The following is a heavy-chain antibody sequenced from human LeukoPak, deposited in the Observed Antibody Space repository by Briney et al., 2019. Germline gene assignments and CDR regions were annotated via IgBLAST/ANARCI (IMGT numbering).Heavy chain of an antibody. CDR1: GGSISSGDYY. J-gene: IGHJ4*02. CDR3: ARAGWDYYDSSGRFDY. CDR2: IYYSGST. D-gene: IGHD3-22*01. Sequence: SETLSLTCTVSGGSISSGDYYWSWIRQPPGEGLEWIGYIYYSGSTYYNPSLKSRVTISVDTSKNQFSLKLSSVTAADTAVYYCARAGWDYYDSSGRFDYWGQGTLVTVSS. V-gene: IGHV4-30-4*01.